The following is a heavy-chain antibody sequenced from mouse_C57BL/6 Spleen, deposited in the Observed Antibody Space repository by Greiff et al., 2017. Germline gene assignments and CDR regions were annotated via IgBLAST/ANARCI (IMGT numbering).Heavy chain of an antibody. Sequence: EVKLQESGPGLAKPSQTLSLTCSVTGYSITSDYWNWIRKFPGHKLEYIGYISYRGSTSYYPSLQSRISIIRDTAKKQSYLQLNSVTTEDTDTYYCERSDYYGSSDGYFDVWGTGTTVTVSA. D-gene: IGHD1-1*01. CDR3: ERSDYYGSSDGYFDV. CDR1: GYSITSDY. J-gene: IGHJ1*03. V-gene: IGHV3-8*01. CDR2: ISYRGST.